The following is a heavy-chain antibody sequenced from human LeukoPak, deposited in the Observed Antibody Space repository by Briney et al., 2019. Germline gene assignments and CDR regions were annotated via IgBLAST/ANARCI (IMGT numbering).Heavy chain of an antibody. CDR2: ISAYNGDT. V-gene: IGHV1-18*01. Sequence: GASVKVSCKASGYTFTSYGISWVRQAPGQGLEWMGWISAYNGDTNYAQKFQGRVTMTTDTSTSTAYMELRSLRSDDTAVYYCARDLAITGTRYYYMDVWGKGTTVTVSS. CDR3: ARDLAITGTRYYYMDV. CDR1: GYTFTSYG. D-gene: IGHD1-7*01. J-gene: IGHJ6*03.